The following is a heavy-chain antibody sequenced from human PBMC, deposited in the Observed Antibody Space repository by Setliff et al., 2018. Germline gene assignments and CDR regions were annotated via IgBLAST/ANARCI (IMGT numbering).Heavy chain of an antibody. CDR3: ARGGGGPDSSGYFEYFQH. CDR2: INPSGGST. CDR1: GYTFTSSY. Sequence: ASVKVSCKASGYTFTSSYMHWVRQAPGQGLEWMGIINPSGGSTSYAQKFQGRVTMTRDTSTSTVYMELSSLRSEDTAVYYCARGGGGPDSSGYFEYFQHWGQGTLVTVSS. V-gene: IGHV1-46*01. D-gene: IGHD3-22*01. J-gene: IGHJ1*01.